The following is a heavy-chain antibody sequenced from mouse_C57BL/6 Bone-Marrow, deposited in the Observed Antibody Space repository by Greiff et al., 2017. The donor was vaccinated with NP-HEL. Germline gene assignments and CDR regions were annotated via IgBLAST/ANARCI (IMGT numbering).Heavy chain of an antibody. CDR2: INPNNGGT. CDR3: ARYYRRYFDV. J-gene: IGHJ1*03. CDR1: GYTFTDYN. D-gene: IGHD2-12*01. V-gene: IGHV1-22*01. Sequence: VHVKQSGPELVKPGASVKMSCKASGYTFTDYNMHWVKQSHGKSLEWIGYINPNNGGTSYNQKFKGKATLTVNKSSSTAYMGLRSLTSEDSAVYYCARYYRRYFDVWGTGTTVTVSS.